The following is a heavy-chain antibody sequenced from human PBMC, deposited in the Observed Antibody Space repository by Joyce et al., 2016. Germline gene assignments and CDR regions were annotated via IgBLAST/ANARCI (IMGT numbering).Heavy chain of an antibody. CDR2: ISGSGDST. D-gene: IGHD2-2*01. CDR1: GFTFTSYA. J-gene: IGHJ4*02. CDR3: AKEEDIVVVPAASSY. V-gene: IGHV3-23*01. Sequence: EVQLLESGGGLVQPGGSLRLSCAASGFTFTSYAMTWVRQAPGKGLDWVSGISGSGDSTHYADSVKGRFTISRDNSKNTLYLQMRSLRAEDTAVYYCAKEEDIVVVPAASSYWGQGTLVTVSS.